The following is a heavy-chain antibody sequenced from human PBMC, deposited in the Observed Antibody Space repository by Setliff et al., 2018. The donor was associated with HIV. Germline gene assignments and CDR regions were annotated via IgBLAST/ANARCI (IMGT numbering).Heavy chain of an antibody. CDR1: GYSFTSYW. Sequence: GESLKISCKGSGYSFTSYWISWVRQMPGKGLEWMGRIDPSDSYTNYSPSFQGHVTISADKSISTACLQWSSLKASDTAMYYCARHVNYYYYMDVWGKGTTVTVSS. CDR2: IDPSDSYT. CDR3: ARHVNYYYYMDV. J-gene: IGHJ6*03. V-gene: IGHV5-10-1*01. D-gene: IGHD3-10*02.